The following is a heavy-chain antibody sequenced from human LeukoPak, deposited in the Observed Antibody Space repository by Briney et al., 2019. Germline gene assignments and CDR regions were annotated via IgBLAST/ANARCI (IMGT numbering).Heavy chain of an antibody. J-gene: IGHJ4*02. D-gene: IGHD2-2*02. CDR3: ARDGLPAAIPFDY. CDR1: GFSFSSYS. CDR2: ISSSSSYI. V-gene: IGHV3-21*01. Sequence: GGPLRLSCAASGFSFSSYSMNWVRQAPGKGLEWVSSISSSSSYIYYADSVKGRFTISRDNAKNSLYLQMNSLRAEDTAVYYCARDGLPAAIPFDYWGQGTLVTVSS.